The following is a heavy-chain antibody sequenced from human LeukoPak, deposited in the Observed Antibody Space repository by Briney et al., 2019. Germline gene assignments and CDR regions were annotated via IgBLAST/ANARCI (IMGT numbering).Heavy chain of an antibody. CDR1: GYTFTGYY. V-gene: IGHV1-2*02. J-gene: IGHJ3*02. D-gene: IGHD2-2*02. Sequence: APVKVSCKASGYTFTGYYMHWVRQAPGQGLEWMGWINPNSGGTNYAQKFQGRVTMTRDTSISTAYMELSRLRSDDTAVYYCARYSGYCSSTSCYTVAAFDIWGQGTMVTVSS. CDR2: INPNSGGT. CDR3: ARYSGYCSSTSCYTVAAFDI.